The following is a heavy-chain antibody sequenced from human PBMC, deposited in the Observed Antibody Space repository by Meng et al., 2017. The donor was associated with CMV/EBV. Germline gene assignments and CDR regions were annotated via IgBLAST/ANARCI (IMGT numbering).Heavy chain of an antibody. CDR2: ISGSGGST. J-gene: IGHJ4*02. V-gene: IGHV3-23*01. CDR3: ARVGTIFRGYYFDY. D-gene: IGHD3-3*01. CDR1: GFTFSSYA. Sequence: GESLKISCAASGFTFSSYAMSWVRQAPGEGLEWVSAISGSGGSTYYADSVKGRFTISRDNSKNTLYLQMNSLRAEDTAVYYCARVGTIFRGYYFDYWGQGTLVTVSS.